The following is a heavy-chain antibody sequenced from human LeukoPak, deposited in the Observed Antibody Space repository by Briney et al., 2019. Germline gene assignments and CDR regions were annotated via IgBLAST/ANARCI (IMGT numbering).Heavy chain of an antibody. V-gene: IGHV4-4*02. CDR2: IYYSGST. Sequence: SETLSLTCAVSGGSISSSNWWSWVRQPPGKGLEWIGSIYYSGSTYYNPSLKSRVTISVDTSKNQFSLKLSSVTAADTAVYYCARDPHLIYSGYDNGAFDIWGQGTMVTVSS. D-gene: IGHD5-12*01. CDR1: GGSISSSNW. CDR3: ARDPHLIYSGYDNGAFDI. J-gene: IGHJ3*02.